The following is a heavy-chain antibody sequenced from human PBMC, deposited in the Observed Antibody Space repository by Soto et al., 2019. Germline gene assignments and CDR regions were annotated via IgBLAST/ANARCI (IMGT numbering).Heavy chain of an antibody. J-gene: IGHJ6*02. CDR1: GGSISSSSYY. D-gene: IGHD3-10*02. CDR2: IYYSGGT. Sequence: KTSETLSLTCTVSGGSISSSSYYWGWIRQPPGKGLEWIGSIYYSGGTYYNPSLKSRVTISVDTSKNQFSLKLSSVTAADTAVYYCARVGMFYGMDVWGQGTTVTVSS. V-gene: IGHV4-39*01. CDR3: ARVGMFYGMDV.